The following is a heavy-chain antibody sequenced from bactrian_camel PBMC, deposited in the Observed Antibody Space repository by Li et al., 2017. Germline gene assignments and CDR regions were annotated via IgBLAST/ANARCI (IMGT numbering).Heavy chain of an antibody. CDR3: VKRDYIGGYYSFGV. D-gene: IGHD2*01. CDR2: IYSDGTKI. V-gene: IGHV3S6*01. CDR1: GFTFSSYG. Sequence: QLVESGGGLVQPGGSLRLSCAASGFTFSSYGMNWVRQAPGKGLEWMSGIYSDGTKIYYADSVKGRFTISRDNAKNTMYLQMNSLKSEDTALYSCVKRDYIGGYYSFGVWGLGTQVTVS. J-gene: IGHJ4*01.